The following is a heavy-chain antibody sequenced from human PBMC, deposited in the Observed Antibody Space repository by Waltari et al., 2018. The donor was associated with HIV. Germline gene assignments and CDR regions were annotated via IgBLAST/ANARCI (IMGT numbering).Heavy chain of an antibody. J-gene: IGHJ4*02. CDR1: GLTVSSNF. CDR3: AKGVRYYSF. CDR2: IYSGGST. V-gene: IGHV3-53*02. D-gene: IGHD2-15*01. Sequence: EVQLVETGGGLIQPGGSLRLSCAASGLTVSSNFMNWVRQAPGKGLEWVSLIYSGGSTYYADSVKGRFTISRDNSKNTLYLQMNSLRAEDTATYFCAKGVRYYSFWGQGTPVTVSS.